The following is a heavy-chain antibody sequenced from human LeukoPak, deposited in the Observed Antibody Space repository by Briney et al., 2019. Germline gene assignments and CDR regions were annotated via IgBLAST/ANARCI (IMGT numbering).Heavy chain of an antibody. CDR3: ARAGNYDFWSGYYRAGYY. Sequence: PGGSLRLSCAASGLTFSSYSMNWVRQAPGKGLEWVSSISSSSSYIYYADSVKGRFTISRDNAKNSLYLQMNSLRAEDTAVYYCARAGNYDFWSGYYRAGYYWGQGTLVTVSS. J-gene: IGHJ4*02. V-gene: IGHV3-21*01. CDR2: ISSSSSYI. CDR1: GLTFSSYS. D-gene: IGHD3-3*01.